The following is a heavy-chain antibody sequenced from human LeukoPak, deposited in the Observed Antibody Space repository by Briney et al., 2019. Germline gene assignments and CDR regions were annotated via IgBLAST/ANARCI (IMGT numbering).Heavy chain of an antibody. J-gene: IGHJ3*02. V-gene: IGHV3-23*01. D-gene: IGHD6-19*01. CDR3: AKPRGEEWLVGLYDAFDI. CDR2: ISGSDGST. CDR1: GFTFSSYA. Sequence: GGPLRLSCAASGFTFSSYAMSCVRQAPGKGLEWVSVISGSDGSTYYADSVKGRFTISRDNSKNTLYLQMNSLRAEDTAVFYCAKPRGEEWLVGLYDAFDIWGQGTMVTVSS.